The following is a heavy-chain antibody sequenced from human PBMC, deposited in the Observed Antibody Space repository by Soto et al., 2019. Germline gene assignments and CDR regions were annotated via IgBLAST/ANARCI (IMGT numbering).Heavy chain of an antibody. V-gene: IGHV4-30-4*01. CDR1: GGSISGNNYY. J-gene: IGHJ4*02. CDR2: ISYSGST. CDR3: ARGVLY. Sequence: SETLSLTCTVSGGSISGNNYYWNWIRQAPWKGLEWIGYISYSGSTYYNPSLKSRINISLTTSKNQFSLQLPSVTAAVTAEYYCARGVLYWGQGTLVTVSS.